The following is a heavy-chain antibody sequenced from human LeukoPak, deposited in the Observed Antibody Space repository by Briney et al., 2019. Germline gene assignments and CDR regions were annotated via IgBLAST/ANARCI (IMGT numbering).Heavy chain of an antibody. V-gene: IGHV4-59*01. J-gene: IGHJ1*01. D-gene: IGHD6-19*01. CDR1: GGSISSYY. CDR3: ASTLSGWYLTCYFQH. CDR2: IYYSGST. Sequence: SETLSLTCTVSGGSISSYYWSWIRQPPGKGLEWIGYIYYSGSTNYSPSLKGRVTLSLDTSKNQYSLKLSSVTAADPAVYYCASTLSGWYLTCYFQHWGQGTLVTVSS.